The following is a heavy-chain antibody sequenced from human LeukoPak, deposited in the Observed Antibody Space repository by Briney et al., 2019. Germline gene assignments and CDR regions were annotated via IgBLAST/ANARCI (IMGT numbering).Heavy chain of an antibody. J-gene: IGHJ1*01. V-gene: IGHV3-15*01. Sequence: PGGSLRLSCAASGFTFSSYAMSWVRQAPGKGLEWVGRIKSKTDGGTTDYAAPVKGRFTISRDDSKNTLYLQMNSLKTEDTAVYYCSCGPPRGIVGATWRLYFQHRGQGTLVTVSS. CDR3: SCGPPRGIVGATWRLYFQH. CDR1: GFTFSSYA. D-gene: IGHD1-26*01. CDR2: IKSKTDGGTT.